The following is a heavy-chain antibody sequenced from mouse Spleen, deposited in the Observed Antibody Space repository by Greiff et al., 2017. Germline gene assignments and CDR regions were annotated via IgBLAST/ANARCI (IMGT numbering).Heavy chain of an antibody. CDR2: ISSGSSTI. CDR1: GFTFSSFG. Sequence: EVKLMESGGGLVQPGGSRKLSCAASGFTFSSFGMHWVRQAPEKGLEWVAYISSGSSTIYYADTVKGRFTISRDNPKNTLFLQMTSLRSEDTAMYYCARRTTAGWYFDVWGAGTTVTVSS. V-gene: IGHV5-17*02. J-gene: IGHJ1*01. CDR3: ARRTTAGWYFDV. D-gene: IGHD1-2*01.